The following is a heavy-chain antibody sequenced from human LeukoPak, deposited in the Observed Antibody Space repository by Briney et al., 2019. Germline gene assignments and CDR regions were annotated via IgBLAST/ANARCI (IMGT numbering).Heavy chain of an antibody. D-gene: IGHD2-21*02. CDR3: ARRAGGAYCGGDCYSLDY. V-gene: IGHV4-30-2*01. CDR2: IYHSGST. J-gene: IGHJ4*02. Sequence: SETLSLTCAVSGGSISSGGYSWSWIRQPPGKGLEWIGYIYHSGSTYYNPSLKSRVTISVDRSKNQFSLKLSSVTAADTAVYYCARRAGGAYCGGDCYSLDYWGQGTLVTVSS. CDR1: GGSISSGGYS.